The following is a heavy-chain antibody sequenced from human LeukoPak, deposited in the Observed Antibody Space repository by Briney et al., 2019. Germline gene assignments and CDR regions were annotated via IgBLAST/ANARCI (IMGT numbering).Heavy chain of an antibody. CDR1: GGSISTYY. D-gene: IGHD6-13*01. CDR3: ASFGSSWYFDY. CDR2: IYYSGST. Sequence: SETLSLTCTVSGGSISTYYWSWIRQPPGKGLEWIGYIYYSGSTNYNPSLKSRVTISVDTSKNQFSLKLSSVTAADTAVYYCASFGSSWYFDYWGQGTLVTVSS. V-gene: IGHV4-59*01. J-gene: IGHJ4*02.